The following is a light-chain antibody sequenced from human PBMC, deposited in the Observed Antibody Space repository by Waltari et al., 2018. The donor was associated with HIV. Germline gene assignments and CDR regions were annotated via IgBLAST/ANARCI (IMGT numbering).Light chain of an antibody. J-gene: IGKJ1*01. CDR3: QQSLSTPRT. CDR2: AAS. V-gene: IGKV1-39*01. Sequence: GDRVTITCRASQTISIHLTWYKQKPGKAPDLLIYAASSLRSGVPSRFSGSGSGTDFTLTISSLQPEDFATYYWQQSLSTPRTFGQGTKVEIK. CDR1: QTISIH.